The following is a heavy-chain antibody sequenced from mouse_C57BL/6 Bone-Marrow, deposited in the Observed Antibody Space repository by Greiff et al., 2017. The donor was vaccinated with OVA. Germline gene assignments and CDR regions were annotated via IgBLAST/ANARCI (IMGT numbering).Heavy chain of an antibody. Sequence: QVQLKQSGAELVRPGTSVKVSCKASGYAFTNYLIEWVKQRPGQGLEWIGVINPGSGGTNYNEKFKGKATLTADKSSSTAYMQLSSLTSEDSAVYFCAGGGTTVVPYYYAMDYWGQGTSVTVSS. CDR1: GYAFTNYL. J-gene: IGHJ4*01. V-gene: IGHV1-54*01. CDR3: AGGGTTVVPYYYAMDY. D-gene: IGHD1-1*01. CDR2: INPGSGGT.